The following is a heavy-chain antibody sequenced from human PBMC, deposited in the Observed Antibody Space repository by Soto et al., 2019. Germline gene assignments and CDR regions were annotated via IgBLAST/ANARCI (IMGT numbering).Heavy chain of an antibody. D-gene: IGHD4-4*01. CDR3: ARDNSKHSVNYAGAAFDI. V-gene: IGHV4-30-4*01. CDR2: MHTSGST. Sequence: QVHLQESGPGLVKPSQTLSLTCTVSGGSISSGNYYWSWIRQPPGKGLEWIGYMHTSGSTDYNPSLKSRLTISVDTSKNQFSLSLRSVTAADTAVYYCARDNSKHSVNYAGAAFDIWGLGTLVTVSS. J-gene: IGHJ3*02. CDR1: GGSISSGNYY.